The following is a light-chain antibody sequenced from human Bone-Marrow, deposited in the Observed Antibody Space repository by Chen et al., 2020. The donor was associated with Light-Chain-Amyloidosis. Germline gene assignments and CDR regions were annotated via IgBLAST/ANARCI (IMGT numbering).Light chain of an antibody. V-gene: IGKV4-1*01. Sequence: DIVMTQSPDSLAVSLGERATINCKSSQSVLYSSNNKNWLAWYKQKPGQPPKLLIYWASTRESGVPDRFSGSGSGTEFTLTISSLQTEDVAVYYCQQYYTTPLTFGGGTKVEIK. CDR1: QSVLYSSNNKNW. CDR2: WAS. J-gene: IGKJ4*01. CDR3: QQYYTTPLT.